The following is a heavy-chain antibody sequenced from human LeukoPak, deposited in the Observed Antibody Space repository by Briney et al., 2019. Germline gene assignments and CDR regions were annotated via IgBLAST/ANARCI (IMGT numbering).Heavy chain of an antibody. CDR1: GGSFSGYY. V-gene: IGHV4-34*01. J-gene: IGHJ4*02. CDR2: INHSGST. Sequence: PSETLSLTCAVYGGSFSGYYWSWIRQPPGKGLEWIGEINHSGSTNYNPSLKSRVTISVDTSKNQFSLKLSSVTATDTAVYYCARSANDWLLIHWGQGTLVTVSS. CDR3: ARSANDWLLIH. D-gene: IGHD3-9*01.